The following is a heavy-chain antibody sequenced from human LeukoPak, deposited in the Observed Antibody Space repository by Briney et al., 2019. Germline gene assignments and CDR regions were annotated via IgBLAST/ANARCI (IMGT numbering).Heavy chain of an antibody. CDR2: LGWYSGSI. Sequence: GGSLRLSCAASGFTFDDYAMHWVRQAPGPRLEGGSGLGWYSGSIGYADSVKGRFTISRENAKNSLYLQMNSLRAEDTALYYCAKDYYDSSGSDPNWFDPWGQGTLVTVSS. J-gene: IGHJ5*02. CDR1: GFTFDDYA. V-gene: IGHV3-9*01. CDR3: AKDYYDSSGSDPNWFDP. D-gene: IGHD3-22*01.